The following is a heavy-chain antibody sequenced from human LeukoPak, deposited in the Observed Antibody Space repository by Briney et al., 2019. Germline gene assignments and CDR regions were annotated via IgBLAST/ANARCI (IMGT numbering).Heavy chain of an antibody. J-gene: IGHJ4*02. CDR3: ARGGYYDSSGYYGSQSFDY. D-gene: IGHD3-22*01. Sequence: PSQTLSLTCTVSGGSISSGGYYWSWIRQPAGKGLEWIGRIYTSGSTNYNPSLKSRVTISVDTSKNQFSLKLGSVTAADTAVYYCARGGYYDSSGYYGSQSFDYWGQGTLVTVSS. CDR2: IYTSGST. CDR1: GGSISSGGYY. V-gene: IGHV4-61*02.